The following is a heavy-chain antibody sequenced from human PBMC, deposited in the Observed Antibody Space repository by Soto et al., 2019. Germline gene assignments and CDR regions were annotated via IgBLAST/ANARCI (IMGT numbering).Heavy chain of an antibody. CDR1: GFTFSSYG. D-gene: IGHD4-17*01. Sequence: QVQLVDSGGGVVQPGRSLRLSCAAYGFTFSSYGMHWVRQAPGQGLEWVAVISSDGSNKCYADSVKGRFTLSRDNSKNPRYLRMKSLTAGDTAVSYCAKDGKTTDFDYWCRGTMVTVSA. CDR2: ISSDGSNK. J-gene: IGHJ4*02. V-gene: IGHV3-30*18. CDR3: AKDGKTTDFDY.